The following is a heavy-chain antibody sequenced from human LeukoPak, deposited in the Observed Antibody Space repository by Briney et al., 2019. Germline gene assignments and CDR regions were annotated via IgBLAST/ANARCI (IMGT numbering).Heavy chain of an antibody. D-gene: IGHD3-22*01. CDR2: INWNGGST. Sequence: TGGSLRLSCAASGFTFDDYGMSWVRQAPGKGLEWVSGINWNGGSTGYADSVKGRFTISRDNAKNSLYLQMNSLRAEDTALYYCARVGHYDSSGYWGYWGQGTLVTVSS. J-gene: IGHJ4*02. V-gene: IGHV3-20*04. CDR1: GFTFDDYG. CDR3: ARVGHYDSSGYWGY.